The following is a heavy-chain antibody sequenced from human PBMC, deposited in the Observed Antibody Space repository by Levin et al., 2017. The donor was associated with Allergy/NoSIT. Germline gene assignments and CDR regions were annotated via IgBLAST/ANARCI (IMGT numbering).Heavy chain of an antibody. CDR1: GFTFSSYG. Sequence: GGSLRLSCAASGFTFSSYGMHWVRQAPGKGLEWVAVISYDGSNKYYADSVKGRFTISRDNSKNTLYLQMNSLRAEDTAVYYCAKDRGPGFLGYCSSTSCYLDYWGQGTLVTVSS. J-gene: IGHJ4*02. CDR3: AKDRGPGFLGYCSSTSCYLDY. CDR2: ISYDGSNK. V-gene: IGHV3-30*18. D-gene: IGHD2-2*01.